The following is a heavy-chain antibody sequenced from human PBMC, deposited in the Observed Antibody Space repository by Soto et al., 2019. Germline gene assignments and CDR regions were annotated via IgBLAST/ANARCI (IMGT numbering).Heavy chain of an antibody. CDR2: VHSDGTTT. J-gene: IGHJ3*01. CDR3: ARGDRGGFDL. D-gene: IGHD3-10*01. V-gene: IGHV3-74*01. CDR1: GFTFDYYW. Sequence: EVQLVESGGGLVQPGGSLRLSCAASGFTFDYYWMHWVRQAPGKGLVWVSRVHSDGTTTTYADSVKRRFTISRDNARNTVSLQMSSLRAEDMAIYYCARGDRGGFDLWGHGTVVTVSS.